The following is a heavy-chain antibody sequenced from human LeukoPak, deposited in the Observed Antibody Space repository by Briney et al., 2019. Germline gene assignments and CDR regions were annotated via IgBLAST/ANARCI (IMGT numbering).Heavy chain of an antibody. CDR3: ARGRSAAEDY. D-gene: IGHD6-25*01. V-gene: IGHV3-15*01. J-gene: IGHJ4*02. CDR2: IKSKTNGGTT. CDR1: GFTFSNAW. Sequence: GGSLRLSCAASGFTFSNAWMSWVRQAPGKGLEWVGRIKSKTNGGTTDYAAPVKGRFTISRDDSKNTLYLQMNSLKTEDTAVYYCARGRSAAEDYWGQGTLVTVSS.